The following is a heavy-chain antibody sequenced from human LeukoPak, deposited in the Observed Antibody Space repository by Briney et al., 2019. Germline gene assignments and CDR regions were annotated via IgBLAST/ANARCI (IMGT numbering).Heavy chain of an antibody. Sequence: ASVKVSCKASGYTFTGFYIHWVRQAPGQGLEWMGWINPNSGGTNFAQKFQGRVTMTRDTSISTAYMELSRLRSDDTAVYYCARGSLRRIVPAAIGYWGQGTLVTVSS. CDR3: ARGSLRRIVPAAIGY. CDR1: GYTFTGFY. V-gene: IGHV1-2*02. D-gene: IGHD2-2*02. CDR2: INPNSGGT. J-gene: IGHJ4*02.